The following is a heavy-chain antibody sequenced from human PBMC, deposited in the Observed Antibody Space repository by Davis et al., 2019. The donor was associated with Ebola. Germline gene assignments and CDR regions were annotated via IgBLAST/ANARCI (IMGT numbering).Heavy chain of an antibody. J-gene: IGHJ4*02. CDR2: ISGSGRT. D-gene: IGHD3-10*01. Sequence: PSETLSLTCTVSDDSISGHYWNWFRQPPGKGLEWIGFISGSGRTSYNPSLTSLITISADTSKNQFSLKLNSLTAADTAMYYCSERGSSVWGQGTLVTVSS. CDR3: SERGSSV. V-gene: IGHV4-59*11. CDR1: DDSISGHY.